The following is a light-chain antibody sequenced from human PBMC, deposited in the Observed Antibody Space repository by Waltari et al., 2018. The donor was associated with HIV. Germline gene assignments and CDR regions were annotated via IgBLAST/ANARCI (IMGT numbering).Light chain of an antibody. CDR2: STS. J-gene: IGKJ4*01. Sequence: DIVLTQSPGTLSLSPGERATLSCRASQAINTNYLAWYQQKPGQSPRLLIYSTSTTATGIPDRFSGSGSGTDFTLIISRLEPEDIAVYFCQQYGTFPLTFGGGTKVEIK. V-gene: IGKV3-20*01. CDR3: QQYGTFPLT. CDR1: QAINTNY.